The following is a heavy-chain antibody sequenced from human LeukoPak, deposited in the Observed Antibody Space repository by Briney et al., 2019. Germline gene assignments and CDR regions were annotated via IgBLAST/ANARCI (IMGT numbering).Heavy chain of an antibody. CDR3: AKASWVSSADAVL. D-gene: IGHD3-3*01. CDR1: GFTFSSYA. J-gene: IGHJ4*02. Sequence: GGSLRLSCAASGFTFSSYAMSWVRQAPARGLEWVSSLRGGGETFYADSVKGRFPLSRDDSRNTVYLQMNNLRVEDTAVYFCAKASWVSSADAVLWGQGTLVTVSS. CDR2: LRGGGET. V-gene: IGHV3-23*01.